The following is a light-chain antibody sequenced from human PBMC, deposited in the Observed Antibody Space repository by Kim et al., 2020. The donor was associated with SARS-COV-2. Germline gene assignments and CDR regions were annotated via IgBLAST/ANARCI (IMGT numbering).Light chain of an antibody. CDR3: QQHEDSPLT. V-gene: IGKV3-20*01. Sequence: EIVLTQSPGTLSLSPGERVTLSCRASQTITSTYLAWYQQKPGQAPRLLIYDISNRATSIPDRFSGSGSGRDFTLTISRLEPEDFAVYYCQQHEDSPLTFGGGTKVDIK. CDR1: QTITSTY. J-gene: IGKJ4*01. CDR2: DIS.